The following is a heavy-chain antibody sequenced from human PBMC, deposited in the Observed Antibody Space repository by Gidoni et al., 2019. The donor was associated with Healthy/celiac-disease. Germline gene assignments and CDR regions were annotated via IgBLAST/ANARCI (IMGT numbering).Heavy chain of an antibody. V-gene: IGHV3-30-3*01. Sequence: QVQLVESGGGVVQPGRSLRLSCAASGFPFSRYAMHWVRQAPGKGLEWVAVISYEGSNKYYADSVKGRFTISRDNSKNTLYLQMNSLRAEDTAVYYCARVYSSSWPPSPYYYGMDVWGQGTTVTVSS. CDR1: GFPFSRYA. D-gene: IGHD6-13*01. CDR2: ISYEGSNK. J-gene: IGHJ6*02. CDR3: ARVYSSSWPPSPYYYGMDV.